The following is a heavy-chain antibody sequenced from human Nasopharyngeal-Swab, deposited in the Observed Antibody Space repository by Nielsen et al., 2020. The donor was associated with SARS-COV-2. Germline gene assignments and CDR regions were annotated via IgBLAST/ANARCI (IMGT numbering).Heavy chain of an antibody. CDR1: GFTFSDYY. Sequence: GESLKISCAASGFTFSDYYMSWIRQAPGKGLEWVSYISSSGSTIYYADSVKGRFTISRDNAKNSLYLQMNSLRAEDTAVYYCARARGYSGHGFDYWGQGTLVTVSS. V-gene: IGHV3-11*01. J-gene: IGHJ4*02. D-gene: IGHD5-12*01. CDR3: ARARGYSGHGFDY. CDR2: ISSSGSTI.